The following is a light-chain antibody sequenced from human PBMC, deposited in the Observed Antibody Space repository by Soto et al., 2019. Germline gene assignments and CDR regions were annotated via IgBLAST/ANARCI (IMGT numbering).Light chain of an antibody. Sequence: DIQMTQSPSSLSASVGDRVTITCRASQSINSYLNWYQQKPGNAPKLLIYAASSLQSGVPSRFSGSGSGTDFTLTISSLQPEDFATYYGQQSYSTPRTFGQGTKVEVK. CDR3: QQSYSTPRT. CDR1: QSINSY. J-gene: IGKJ1*01. V-gene: IGKV1-39*01. CDR2: AAS.